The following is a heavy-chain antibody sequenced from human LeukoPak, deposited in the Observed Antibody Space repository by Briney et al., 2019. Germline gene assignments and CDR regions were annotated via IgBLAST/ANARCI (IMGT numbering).Heavy chain of an antibody. CDR1: GFTFSSYS. J-gene: IGHJ4*02. Sequence: GGSLRLSCAASGFTFSSYSMNWVRQAPGKGLEWVSSISSSSSYIYYADSVKGRFTISRDNAKNSLYLQMNSLRAEDTAVYYCARDLGRAAVANFGYWGQGTLVTVSS. V-gene: IGHV3-21*01. CDR2: ISSSSSYI. D-gene: IGHD6-19*01. CDR3: ARDLGRAAVANFGY.